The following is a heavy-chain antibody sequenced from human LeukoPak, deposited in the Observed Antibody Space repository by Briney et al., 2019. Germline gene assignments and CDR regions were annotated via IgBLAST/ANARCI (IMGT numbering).Heavy chain of an antibody. D-gene: IGHD5-18*01. CDR2: INPNSGGT. J-gene: IGHJ4*02. V-gene: IGHV1-2*02. CDR1: GYTFTGYY. CDR3: ARSRDVDTAMAS. Sequence: ASVKVSCKASGYTFTGYYMHWVRQAPGQGLEWMGWINPNSGGTNYAQKFQGRVTMTRDTSISTAYMELSRLRSDDTAVHYCARSRDVDTAMASWGQGTLVTVSS.